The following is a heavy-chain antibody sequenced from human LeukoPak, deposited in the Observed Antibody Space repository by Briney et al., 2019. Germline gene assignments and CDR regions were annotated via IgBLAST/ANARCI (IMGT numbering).Heavy chain of an antibody. CDR3: AKVLYSGSSPFDY. CDR1: GFTFSSYW. V-gene: IGHV3-30*18. D-gene: IGHD1-26*01. J-gene: IGHJ4*02. Sequence: PGGSLRLSCAASGFTFSSYWMHWVRQAPGKGLEWVAVISYDGSNKYYADSVKGRFTISRDNSKNTLYLQMNSLRAEDTAVYYCAKVLYSGSSPFDYWGQGTLVTVSS. CDR2: ISYDGSNK.